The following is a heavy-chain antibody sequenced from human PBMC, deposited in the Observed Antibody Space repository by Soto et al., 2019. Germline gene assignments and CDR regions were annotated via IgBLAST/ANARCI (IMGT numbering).Heavy chain of an antibody. V-gene: IGHV4-31*03. CDR2: IYYSGST. D-gene: IGHD2-2*01. CDR3: ARDRGYCSSTSCYPADNWFDP. J-gene: IGHJ5*02. CDR1: GGSISSGGYY. Sequence: PSETLSLTCTVSGGSISSGGYYWSWIRQHPGKGLEWIGYIYYSGSTYYNPSLKSRVTISVDTSKNQFSLKLSSVTDADTAVYHCARDRGYCSSTSCYPADNWFDPWGQGTLVTVSS.